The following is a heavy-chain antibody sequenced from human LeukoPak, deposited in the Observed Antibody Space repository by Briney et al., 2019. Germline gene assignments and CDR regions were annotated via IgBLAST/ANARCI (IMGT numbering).Heavy chain of an antibody. D-gene: IGHD3-22*01. Sequence: PSETLSLTCTVSGGSISSSSYYWGWIRQPPGKGLEWIGSVYYSGNTYYYPSLKSRVTISIDTSKNQFSLKLSSVTAADTAVYYCAREVYDSSGYYRVYFDYWGQGTLVTVSS. V-gene: IGHV4-39*02. CDR1: GGSISSSSYY. CDR3: AREVYDSSGYYRVYFDY. CDR2: VYYSGNT. J-gene: IGHJ4*02.